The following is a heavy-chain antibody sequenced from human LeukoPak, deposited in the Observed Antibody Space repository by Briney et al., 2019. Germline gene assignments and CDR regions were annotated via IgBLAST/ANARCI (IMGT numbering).Heavy chain of an antibody. J-gene: IGHJ4*02. CDR1: GGSLSSGGYY. CDR2: IYSSGST. Sequence: SQTLSLTCTVSGGSLSSGGYYWIWIRQHPGKGLEWIGYIYSSGSTYYNPSLKSRVTISVDTSKNQFSLKLSSVTAADTAVYYCASGLYDSSGYPDYWGQGTLVTVSS. D-gene: IGHD3-22*01. CDR3: ASGLYDSSGYPDY. V-gene: IGHV4-31*03.